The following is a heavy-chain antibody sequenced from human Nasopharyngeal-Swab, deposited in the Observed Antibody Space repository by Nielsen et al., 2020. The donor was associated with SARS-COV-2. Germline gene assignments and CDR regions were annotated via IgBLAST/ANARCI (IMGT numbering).Heavy chain of an antibody. CDR1: GGSFSAFY. CDR3: ARGLNTASYGGSDYQFFGLDV. D-gene: IGHD3-10*01. Sequence: SETLSLTCGVSGGSFSAFYWHWIRQSPGKGLEWIGEINHRGRPNYNPSLKSRVTMSLDTSENRFSLQLTSVTAADTAVYYCARGLNTASYGGSDYQFFGLDVWGLGTTVTVSS. CDR2: INHRGRP. V-gene: IGHV4-34*01. J-gene: IGHJ6*02.